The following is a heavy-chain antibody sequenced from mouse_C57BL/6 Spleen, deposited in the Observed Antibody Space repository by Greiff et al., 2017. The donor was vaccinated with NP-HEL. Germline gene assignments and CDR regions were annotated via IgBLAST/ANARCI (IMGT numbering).Heavy chain of an antibody. CDR1: GYTFTSYW. J-gene: IGHJ4*01. Sequence: QVQLQQPGAELVRPGSSVKLSCKASGYTFTSYWMHWVKQRPIQGLEWIGNIDPSDSETHYNQKFKDKATLTVDKSSSTAYMQLSSLTSEDSAVYYCARFFTTVVATDYYAMDYWGQGTSVTGSS. CDR3: ARFFTTVVATDYYAMDY. D-gene: IGHD1-1*01. CDR2: IDPSDSET. V-gene: IGHV1-52*01.